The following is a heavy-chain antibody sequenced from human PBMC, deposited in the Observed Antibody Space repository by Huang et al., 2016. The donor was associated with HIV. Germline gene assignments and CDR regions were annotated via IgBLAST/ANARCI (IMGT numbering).Heavy chain of an antibody. CDR3: ARGQGGYYYYYMDV. V-gene: IGHV4-34*01. J-gene: IGHJ6*03. CDR1: GGSFSGYY. CDR2: INHREST. Sequence: QVQLQQWGAGLLRPSETLSLTCAVYGGSFSGYYGTGIRQPPGRGLEWIGEINHRESTNYNPSLKSRVTISVDTSRNQFSLTLTSVTAADTAVYYCARGQGGYYYYYMDVWGKGTTVTVSS.